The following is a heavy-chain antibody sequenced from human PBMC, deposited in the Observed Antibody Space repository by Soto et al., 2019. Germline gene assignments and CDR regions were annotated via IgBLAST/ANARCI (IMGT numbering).Heavy chain of an antibody. CDR2: INHRGST. J-gene: IGHJ4*02. D-gene: IGHD2-21*02. V-gene: IGHV4-34*01. CDR3: ARVAVTFDY. CDR1: GGSFSGYY. Sequence: SETLSLTCAVYGGSFSGYYWSWIRQPPGKGLEWIGEINHRGSTNYNPSLKSRVTISVDTSKNQFSLKLSSVTAADTAVYYCARVAVTFDYWGQGTLVTVSS.